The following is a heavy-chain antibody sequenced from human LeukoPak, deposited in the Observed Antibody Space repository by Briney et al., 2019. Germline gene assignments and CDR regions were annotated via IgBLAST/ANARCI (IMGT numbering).Heavy chain of an antibody. J-gene: IGHJ4*02. CDR3: ARSIYGNYYFDY. CDR1: GGSISSSSYY. Sequence: SETLSLTCTVSGGSISSSSYYWGWIRQPPGKGLEWIGRIYYSGSTNYNPSLKSRVTISVDTSKNQFSLKLSSVTAADTAVYYCARSIYGNYYFDYWGQGTLVTVSS. D-gene: IGHD4-17*01. V-gene: IGHV4-39*07. CDR2: IYYSGST.